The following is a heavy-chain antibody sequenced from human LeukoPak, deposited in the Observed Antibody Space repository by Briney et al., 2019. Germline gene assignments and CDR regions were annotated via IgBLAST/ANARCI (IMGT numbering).Heavy chain of an antibody. Sequence: GGSRRLSCAASGFTFSSYAMHWVRQAPGKGLEYVSAISSNGGSTYYANSVRGRFTISRDNSKNTLYLQMGSLRAEDMAVYYCARDRTDYDFWSGYYGYYYMDVWGKGTTVTVSS. CDR1: GFTFSSYA. J-gene: IGHJ6*03. V-gene: IGHV3-64*01. D-gene: IGHD3-3*01. CDR3: ARDRTDYDFWSGYYGYYYMDV. CDR2: ISSNGGST.